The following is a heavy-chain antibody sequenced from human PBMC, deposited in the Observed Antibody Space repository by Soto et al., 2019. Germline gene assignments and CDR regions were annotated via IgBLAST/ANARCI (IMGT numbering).Heavy chain of an antibody. CDR1: AFIFSTEW. J-gene: IGHJ4*02. Sequence: GGPLILSSAASAFIFSTEWMNWVRQAPGKRLEWVANIKRDGSEKHYVDSVNGRFAIVRDNAKNLLYLQMNGLRADDTAVDYSVRDLSGIPHDYCGQGTQVTAAS. CDR3: VRDLSGIPHDY. CDR2: IKRDGSEK. V-gene: IGHV3-7*05. D-gene: IGHD2-21*01.